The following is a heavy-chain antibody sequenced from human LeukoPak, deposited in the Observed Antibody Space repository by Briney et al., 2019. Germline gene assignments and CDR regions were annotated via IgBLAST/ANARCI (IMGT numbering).Heavy chain of an antibody. CDR1: GGTFSSYT. J-gene: IGHJ3*02. CDR2: MNPNSGNT. V-gene: IGHV1-8*02. CDR3: AREYYYDSSGSDAFDI. Sequence: ASVKVSCKASGGTFSSYTINWVRQATGQGLEWMGWMNPNSGNTGYAQKFQGRVTMTRNTSISTAYMELSSLRSEDTAVYYCAREYYYDSSGSDAFDIWGQGTMVTVSS. D-gene: IGHD3-22*01.